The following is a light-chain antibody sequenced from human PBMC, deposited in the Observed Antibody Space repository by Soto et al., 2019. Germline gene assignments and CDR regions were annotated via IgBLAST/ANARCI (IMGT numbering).Light chain of an antibody. CDR1: QSVSNNY. CDR3: QQYGSSGT. J-gene: IGKJ1*01. V-gene: IGKV3-20*01. Sequence: IVLTQSPGTLSLSAGERVTLSCRASQSVSNNYFAWYQQKPGHAPRLLIYGASNRATGIPDRLSGSGSGTDFTLTISRLEPEDSAVYYCQQYGSSGTFGQGTKVDIK. CDR2: GAS.